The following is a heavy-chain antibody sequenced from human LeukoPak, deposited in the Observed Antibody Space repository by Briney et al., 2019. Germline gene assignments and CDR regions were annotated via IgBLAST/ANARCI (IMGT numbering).Heavy chain of an antibody. Sequence: SETLSLTCAVYGESFSGYYWSWIRQPPGKGLEWIGEINHSGSTNYNPSLKSRVTISVDTSKNQFSLELSSVTAADTAVYYCARTSWGIDYWGQGTLVTVSS. D-gene: IGHD7-27*01. V-gene: IGHV4-34*01. CDR1: GESFSGYY. J-gene: IGHJ4*02. CDR3: ARTSWGIDY. CDR2: INHSGST.